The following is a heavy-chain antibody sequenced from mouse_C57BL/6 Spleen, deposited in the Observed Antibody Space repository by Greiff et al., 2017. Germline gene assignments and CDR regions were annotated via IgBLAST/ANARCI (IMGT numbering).Heavy chain of an antibody. CDR1: GYTFTDYE. Sequence: VKLQQSGAELVRPGASVTLSCKASGYTFTDYEMHWVKQTPVHGLEWIGAIDPETGGTAYNQKFKGKAILTADKSSSTAYMELRSLTSEDSAFYYCTRSPCNYGEDYWGQGTSVTVSS. J-gene: IGHJ4*01. CDR3: TRSPCNYGEDY. CDR2: IDPETGGT. V-gene: IGHV1-15*01. D-gene: IGHD2-1*01.